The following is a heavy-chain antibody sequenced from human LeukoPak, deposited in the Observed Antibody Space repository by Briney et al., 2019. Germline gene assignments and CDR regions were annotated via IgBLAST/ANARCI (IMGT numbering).Heavy chain of an antibody. J-gene: IGHJ4*02. CDR3: ARISTIFGVVTYFDY. CDR1: GGSISSYY. V-gene: IGHV4-59*01. CDR2: IYYSGST. Sequence: SETLSLTCTVSGGSISSYYWSWIRQPPGKGLEWIGYIYYSGSTNYNPSLKSRVTISVDTSKNQFSLKLSSVTAADTAVYYCARISTIFGVVTYFDYWGQGTLVTVSS. D-gene: IGHD3-3*01.